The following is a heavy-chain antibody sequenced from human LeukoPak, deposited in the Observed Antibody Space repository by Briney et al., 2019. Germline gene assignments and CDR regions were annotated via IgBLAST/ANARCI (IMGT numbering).Heavy chain of an antibody. V-gene: IGHV4-61*02. D-gene: IGHD3-3*01. CDR2: IYPSGST. Sequence: SETLSLTCTVSGGSINSAGYYWSWIRQPAGKGLEWIGRIYPSGSTNYNPSLKSRVTISLDTSKNQFSLKVTSVTAADTAVYYCARSSYSNFDYWGQGTLVTVSS. J-gene: IGHJ4*02. CDR1: GGSINSAGYY. CDR3: ARSSYSNFDY.